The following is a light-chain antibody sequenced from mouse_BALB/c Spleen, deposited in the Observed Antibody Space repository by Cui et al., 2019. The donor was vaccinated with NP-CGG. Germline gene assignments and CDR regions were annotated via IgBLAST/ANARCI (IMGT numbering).Light chain of an antibody. CDR1: TGAVTTSNY. CDR3: ALWYSNHWV. J-gene: IGLJ1*01. Sequence: QGLVTPESPLTTSPGETVTLTCRSSTGAVTTSNYANWVQEKPDHLFTGLIGGTNNRAPGVPARFSGSLIGDKAALTITGAQTEDEAIYFCALWYSNHWVFGGGTKLTVL. CDR2: GTN. V-gene: IGLV1*01.